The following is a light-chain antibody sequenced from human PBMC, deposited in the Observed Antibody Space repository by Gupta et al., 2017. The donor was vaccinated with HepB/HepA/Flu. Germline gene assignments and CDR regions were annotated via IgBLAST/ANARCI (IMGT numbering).Light chain of an antibody. CDR3: QSYDNSLSGVV. CDR2: GNS. V-gene: IGLV1-40*01. Sequence: QSVLTPPPSLSGAPGQRVPISCTGSRPNIGAGYDVDWYQQLPGTAPKLLIYGNSNRPSGVPDRFSGSKSGTSASLAITGLQAEDEADYYCQSYDNSLSGVVFGGGTKLTVL. J-gene: IGLJ3*02. CDR1: RPNIGAGYD.